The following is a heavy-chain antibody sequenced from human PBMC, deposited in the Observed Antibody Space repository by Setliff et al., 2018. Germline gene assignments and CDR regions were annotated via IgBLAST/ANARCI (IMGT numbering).Heavy chain of an antibody. J-gene: IGHJ3*01. V-gene: IGHV4-61*09. D-gene: IGHD3-22*01. CDR1: GGSISSGSYY. CDR3: ARGFSYSESRNYSPDGFDV. CDR2: IQTSGTT. Sequence: TSETLSLTCTVSGGSISSGSYYWSWIRQPAGKGLEWIGHIQTSGTTNYNPSLKRRVTISFNASKNQFSLRLNSVTAADTAVYYCARGFSYSESRNYSPDGFDVWGQGTTVTVSS.